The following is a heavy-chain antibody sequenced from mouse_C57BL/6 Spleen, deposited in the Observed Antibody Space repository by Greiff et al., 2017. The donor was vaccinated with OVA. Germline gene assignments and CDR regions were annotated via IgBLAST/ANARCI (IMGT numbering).Heavy chain of an antibody. V-gene: IGHV1-55*01. CDR1: GYTFTSYW. J-gene: IGHJ1*03. CDR3: ATMVTTDWYFDV. CDR2: IYPGSGST. Sequence: QVQLQQPGAELVKPGASVKMSCKASGYTFTSYWITWVKQRPGQGLEWIGDIYPGSGSTNYNEKFKSKATLTVDTSSSTAYMQLSSLTSEDSAVYYCATMVTTDWYFDVWGTGTTVTVSS. D-gene: IGHD2-3*01.